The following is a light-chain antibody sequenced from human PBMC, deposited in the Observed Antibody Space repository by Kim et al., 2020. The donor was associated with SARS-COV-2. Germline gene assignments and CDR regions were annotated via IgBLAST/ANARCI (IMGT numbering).Light chain of an antibody. CDR1: SSDVGGYNY. Sequence: AITIASTGTSSDVGGYNYVSWYHQPPGKAPKLMIYDVSNRPSGVSNRFSGSKSGNTASLTISGLQAEDEADYYCSSYTSSSTVVFGGGTQLTVL. CDR3: SSYTSSSTVV. CDR2: DVS. V-gene: IGLV2-14*03. J-gene: IGLJ2*01.